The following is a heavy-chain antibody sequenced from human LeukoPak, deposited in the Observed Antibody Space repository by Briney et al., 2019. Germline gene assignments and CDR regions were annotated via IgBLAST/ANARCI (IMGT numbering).Heavy chain of an antibody. V-gene: IGHV1-18*01. J-gene: IGHJ4*02. D-gene: IGHD3-3*01. Sequence: GASVKVSCKASGYTFTGYGISWVRQAPGQGLEWMGWISAYNGNTNYAQKFQGRVTMTTDTSTSTAYMELRSLRSDDTAVYYCARGLSYYDFWSGRLAPPADSLFDYWGQGTLVTVSS. CDR1: GYTFTGYG. CDR3: ARGLSYYDFWSGRLAPPADSLFDY. CDR2: ISAYNGNT.